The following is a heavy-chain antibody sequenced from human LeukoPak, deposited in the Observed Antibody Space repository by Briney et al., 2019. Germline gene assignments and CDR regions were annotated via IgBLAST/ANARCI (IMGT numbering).Heavy chain of an antibody. Sequence: PGGSLRLSCAASGFTFSSYWMSWVRQAPGKGLEWVANIKQDGSEKYYVDSVKGRFTISRDNAKNSLYLQMNSLRAEDTAVYYCARGSVFPGASSPEDYWGQGTLVTVSS. CDR3: ARGSVFPGASSPEDY. CDR2: IKQDGSEK. D-gene: IGHD6-6*01. V-gene: IGHV3-7*01. CDR1: GFTFSSYW. J-gene: IGHJ4*02.